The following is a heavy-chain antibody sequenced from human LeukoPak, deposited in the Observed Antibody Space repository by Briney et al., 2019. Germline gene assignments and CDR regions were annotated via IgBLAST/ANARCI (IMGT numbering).Heavy chain of an antibody. CDR3: AMRTPPAKSGYSYGSGGYFDY. D-gene: IGHD5-18*01. J-gene: IGHJ4*02. CDR2: IYTSGST. Sequence: SETLSLTCTVSGGSISSGSYYWSWIRQPAGKGLEWIGRIYTSGSTNYNPSLKSRVTISVDTSKNQFSLKLSSVTAADTAVYYCAMRTPPAKSGYSYGSGGYFDYWGQGTLVTVSS. CDR1: GGSISSGSYY. V-gene: IGHV4-61*02.